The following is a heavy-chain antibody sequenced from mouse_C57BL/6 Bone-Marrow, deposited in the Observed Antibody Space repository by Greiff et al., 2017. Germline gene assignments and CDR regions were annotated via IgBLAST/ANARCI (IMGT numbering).Heavy chain of an antibody. D-gene: IGHD2-4*01. CDR1: GYTFTGYW. Sequence: QVQLQQSGAELMKPGASVKLSCKATGYTFTGYWIEWVKQRPGHGLEWIGEILPGSGSTNYNEKFKGKATFTADTSSNTAYMQLSSLTTEDSAIYYGASIGLDDYDGYAMDYWGQGTSVTVSS. CDR2: ILPGSGST. CDR3: ASIGLDDYDGYAMDY. J-gene: IGHJ4*01. V-gene: IGHV1-9*01.